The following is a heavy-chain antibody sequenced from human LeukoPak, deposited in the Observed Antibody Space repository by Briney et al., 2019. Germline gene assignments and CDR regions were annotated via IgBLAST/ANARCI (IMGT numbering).Heavy chain of an antibody. Sequence: GGSLRLSCAASGFTFSSYGMHWVRQAPGKGLEWVAVISYDGSNKYYADSVKGRFTISRDNSKNTLYLQMNSLRAEDTAVYYCAKDEYDSSGHSVMDVWGQGTTVTVSS. V-gene: IGHV3-30*18. D-gene: IGHD3-22*01. CDR1: GFTFSSYG. CDR3: AKDEYDSSGHSVMDV. J-gene: IGHJ6*02. CDR2: ISYDGSNK.